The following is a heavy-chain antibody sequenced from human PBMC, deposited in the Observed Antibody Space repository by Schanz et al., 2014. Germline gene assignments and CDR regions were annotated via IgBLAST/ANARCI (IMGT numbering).Heavy chain of an antibody. CDR1: GFIFSVYD. CDR2: ISYDGSNK. CDR3: ARAPPPYSSSPYYWYYGMDV. Sequence: QVQLVESGGGVIQPGRSLRLSCAASGFIFSVYDMHWVRQAPGTGLEWLAVISYDGSNKYKSPSASVKGRLAISRDNSKNTLYLQMKGLGLEDTAVYYCARAPPPYSSSPYYWYYGMDVWGQGTTVTVSS. D-gene: IGHD6-6*01. V-gene: IGHV3-30*09. J-gene: IGHJ6*02.